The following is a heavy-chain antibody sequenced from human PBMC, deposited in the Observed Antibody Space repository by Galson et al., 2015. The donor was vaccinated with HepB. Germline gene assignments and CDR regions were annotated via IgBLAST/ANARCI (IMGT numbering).Heavy chain of an antibody. CDR1: TFIFSTYS. CDR2: IKSKTDGGTA. CDR3: TTWRGGLDY. J-gene: IGHJ4*02. D-gene: IGHD3-3*01. Sequence: PRLSCAASTFIFSTYSMNWVRQAPGTGLEWVGRIKSKTDGGTADYAAPVKGRFTIARDDSKNTLYLQMNSLKIEDTAVYYCTTWRGGLDYWGQGALVTVTS. V-gene: IGHV3-15*01.